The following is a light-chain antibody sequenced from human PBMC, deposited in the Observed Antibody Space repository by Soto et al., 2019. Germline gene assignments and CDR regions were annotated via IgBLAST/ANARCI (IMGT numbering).Light chain of an antibody. V-gene: IGLV2-8*01. J-gene: IGLJ1*01. Sequence: QSALTQPPSASGSPGQSVTISCTGTKNDIGVYDFVSWYQHHPGKAPRLIIYEVVQRPSGVPYRFSGSKSGNTASLTVSGLQAADEADYFCKSYASSNTYVFGSGTKLTVL. CDR3: KSYASSNTYV. CDR1: KNDIGVYDF. CDR2: EVV.